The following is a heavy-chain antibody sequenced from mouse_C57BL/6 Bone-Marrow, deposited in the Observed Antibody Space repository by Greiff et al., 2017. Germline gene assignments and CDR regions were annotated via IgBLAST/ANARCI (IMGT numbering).Heavy chain of an antibody. V-gene: IGHV1-64*01. CDR2: IHPNSGST. Sequence: QVQLQQPGAELVKPGASVKLSCKASGYTFTSYWMHWVKQRPGQGLEWIGMIHPNSGSTNYNEKFKSKATLTVDKSSSTAYMQLSSLTSEDSAVYYCARNYYSSWFAYWGQGTLVTVSA. J-gene: IGHJ3*01. CDR1: GYTFTSYW. CDR3: ARNYYSSWFAY. D-gene: IGHD2-12*01.